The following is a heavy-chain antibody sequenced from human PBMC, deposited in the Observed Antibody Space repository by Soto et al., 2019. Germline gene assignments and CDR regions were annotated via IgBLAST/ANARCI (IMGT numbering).Heavy chain of an antibody. CDR2: IYPGDSDT. V-gene: IGHV5-51*01. CDR1: GYSFTSYW. J-gene: IGHJ6*02. D-gene: IGHD3-10*01. Sequence: PGESLKISCKGSGYSFTSYWIGWVRQMPGKGLEWMGIIYPGDSDTRYSPSFQGQVTISADKSISTAYLQWSSLKASDTAMYYCARYAWFGESLVDVYYYGMDVWGQGTTVTVSS. CDR3: ARYAWFGESLVDVYYYGMDV.